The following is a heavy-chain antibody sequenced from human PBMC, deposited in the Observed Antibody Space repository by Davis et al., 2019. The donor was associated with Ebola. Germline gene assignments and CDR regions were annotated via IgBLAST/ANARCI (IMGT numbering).Heavy chain of an antibody. J-gene: IGHJ4*02. Sequence: SETLSLTCTVSGGSISSGDYYWSWIRQPPGKGLEWIGYIYYSGSTYYNPSLKSRVTISVDTSKNQFSLKLSSVTAADTAVYYCARARIAMAGQPPYYWGQGTLVTVSS. CDR2: IYYSGST. V-gene: IGHV4-30-4*01. D-gene: IGHD6-19*01. CDR1: GGSISSGDYY. CDR3: ARARIAMAGQPPYY.